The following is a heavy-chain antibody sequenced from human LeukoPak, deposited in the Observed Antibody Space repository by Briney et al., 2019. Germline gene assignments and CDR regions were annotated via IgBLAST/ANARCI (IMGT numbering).Heavy chain of an antibody. J-gene: IGHJ6*03. V-gene: IGHV3-30*02. CDR3: AKGYGWDASYYYYYMDV. CDR2: IRYDGSNK. CDR1: GYTFTGYY. Sequence: SCKASGYTFTGYYMHWVRQAPGQGLEWVASIRYDGSNKYYADSVKGRFTISRDNSNNTPYLQMNSLRAEDTAVYYCAKGYGWDASYYYYYMDVWGKGTTVTISS. D-gene: IGHD2-8*02.